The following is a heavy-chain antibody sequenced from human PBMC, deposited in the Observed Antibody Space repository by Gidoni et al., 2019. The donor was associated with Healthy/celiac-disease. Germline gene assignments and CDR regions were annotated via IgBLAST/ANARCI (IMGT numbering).Heavy chain of an antibody. J-gene: IGHJ1*01. V-gene: IGHV4-34*01. CDR3: ARGRTFWQWLVAGEYFQH. CDR2: INHSGST. D-gene: IGHD6-19*01. CDR1: GGSFSGYY. Sequence: QVQLQQWGAGLLKPSETLSLTCAVYGGSFSGYYWSWIRQPPGKGLEWIGEINHSGSTNYNPSLKSRVTISVDTSKNQFSLKLSSVTAADTAVYYCARGRTFWQWLVAGEYFQHWGQGTLVTVSS.